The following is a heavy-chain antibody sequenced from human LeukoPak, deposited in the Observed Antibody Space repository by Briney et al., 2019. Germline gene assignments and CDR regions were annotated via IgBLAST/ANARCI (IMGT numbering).Heavy chain of an antibody. CDR2: IYSYYSYT. CDR3: ARADGDYILDY. V-gene: IGHV5-51*01. J-gene: IGHJ4*02. Sequence: MGIIYSYYSYTRYSPSFQGQVTFSADKSISTAYLQWSSLKASDTAMYYCARADGDYILDYWGQGTLVTVSS. D-gene: IGHD4-17*01.